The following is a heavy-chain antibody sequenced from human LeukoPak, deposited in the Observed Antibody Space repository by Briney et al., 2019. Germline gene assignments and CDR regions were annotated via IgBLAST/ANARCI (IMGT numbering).Heavy chain of an antibody. D-gene: IGHD5-24*01. CDR1: GFTFSTYG. CDR2: IRTDESNE. CDR3: VKDDGWVQYAN. V-gene: IGHV3-30*02. Sequence: GGSLRLSCVASGFTFSTYGMHWVRQAPGKGLEWVAFIRTDESNESYADSVKGRFTISRDNSKNTVYLQMNSLSAEDAAVYYCVKDDGWVQYANWGQGTLVTVSS. J-gene: IGHJ4*02.